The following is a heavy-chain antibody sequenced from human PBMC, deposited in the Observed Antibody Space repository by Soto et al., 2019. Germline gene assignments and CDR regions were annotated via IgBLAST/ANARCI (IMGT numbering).Heavy chain of an antibody. CDR2: IYYSGST. D-gene: IGHD3-10*01. V-gene: IGHV4-31*03. CDR3: ARAGRMVRGVPYGMDV. Sequence: SETLSLTCPVSGCSISSGGYYWSWIRQHPGKGLEWIGYIYYSGSTYYNPSLKSRVTISVDTSKNQFSLKLSSVTAADTAVYYCARAGRMVRGVPYGMDVWGQGTTVTVSS. CDR1: GCSISSGGYY. J-gene: IGHJ6*02.